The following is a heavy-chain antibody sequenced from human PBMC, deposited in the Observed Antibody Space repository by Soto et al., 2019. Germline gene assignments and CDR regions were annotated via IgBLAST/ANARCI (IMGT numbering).Heavy chain of an antibody. Sequence: QVQLQESGPGLLKPSQTLSLTCTVSGGSISSGDYYWSWIRQPPGKGLEWIGYIYYSGTTYYNPSLKSRATISVDTSKNQFSLRLSSVTAADTAVYYCARDRAFDGDYGDYWGQGTLVTVSS. CDR3: ARDRAFDGDYGDY. V-gene: IGHV4-30-4*01. CDR2: IYYSGTT. CDR1: GGSISSGDYY. D-gene: IGHD4-17*01. J-gene: IGHJ4*02.